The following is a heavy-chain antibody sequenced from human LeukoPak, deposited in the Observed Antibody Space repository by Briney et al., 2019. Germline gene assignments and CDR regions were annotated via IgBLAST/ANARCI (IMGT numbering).Heavy chain of an antibody. CDR2: INSDRSST. CDR3: ARGRGYCSGGSCHMDV. CDR1: GFTFSSYW. J-gene: IGHJ6*03. V-gene: IGHV3-74*01. D-gene: IGHD2-15*01. Sequence: PGGSLRLSCAASGFTFSSYWMHWVRQAPGKGLVWVSRINSDRSSTSYADSVKGRFTISRDNAKNTLYLQMNSLRAEDTAAYYCARGRGYCSGGSCHMDVWGKGTTVTVSS.